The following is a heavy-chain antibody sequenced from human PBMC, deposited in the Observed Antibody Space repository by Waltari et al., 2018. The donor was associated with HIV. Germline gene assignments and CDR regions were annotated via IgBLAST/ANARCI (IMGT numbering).Heavy chain of an antibody. J-gene: IGHJ3*02. CDR1: GFTVSSNY. Sequence: EVQLVESGGGLIQPGGSLRLSCAASGFTVSSNYMSWVSPAPGKGLEWVSVIYSGGSTYYADSVKGRFTISRDNSKNTLYLQMNSLRAEDTAVYYCARETPPSIAVAGTGAFDIWGQGTMVTVSS. D-gene: IGHD6-19*01. CDR2: IYSGGST. V-gene: IGHV3-53*01. CDR3: ARETPPSIAVAGTGAFDI.